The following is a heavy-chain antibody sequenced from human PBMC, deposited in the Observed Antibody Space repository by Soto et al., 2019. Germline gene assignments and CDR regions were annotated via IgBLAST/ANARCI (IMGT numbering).Heavy chain of an antibody. CDR3: ARETLLDCSSTSCYVDYYYYYGMDV. V-gene: IGHV1-18*01. D-gene: IGHD2-2*01. J-gene: IGHJ6*02. Sequence: QVQLVQSGAEVKKPGASVKVSCKASGYTFTSYGISWVRQAPGQGLEWMGWISAYNGNTNYEQKLQGRVTMTTETSTSTAYMELRSLRSDDTAVYYCARETLLDCSSTSCYVDYYYYYGMDVWGQGTTVTVSS. CDR1: GYTFTSYG. CDR2: ISAYNGNT.